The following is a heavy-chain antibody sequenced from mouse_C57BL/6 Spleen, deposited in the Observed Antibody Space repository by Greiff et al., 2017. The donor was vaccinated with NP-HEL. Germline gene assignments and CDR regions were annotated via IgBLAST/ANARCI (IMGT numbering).Heavy chain of an antibody. CDR1: GYAFSSYW. J-gene: IGHJ4*01. CDR2: IYPGDGDT. D-gene: IGHD2-1*01. Sequence: QVQLQQSGAELVKPGASVKISCKASGYAFSSYWMNWVKQRPGKGLEWIGQIYPGDGDTNYNGKFKGKATLTADKSSSTAYMQLSSLTSEDSAVYFCAREAGYYGSRGAMDYWGQGTSVTVSS. V-gene: IGHV1-80*01. CDR3: AREAGYYGSRGAMDY.